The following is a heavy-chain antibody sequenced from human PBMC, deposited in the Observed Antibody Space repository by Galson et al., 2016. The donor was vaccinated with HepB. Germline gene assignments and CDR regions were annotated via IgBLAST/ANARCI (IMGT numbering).Heavy chain of an antibody. CDR3: ARAAGDYGNDGFPNFDY. V-gene: IGHV3-23*01. J-gene: IGHJ4*02. CDR2: ISGSDGRT. D-gene: IGHD4-17*01. CDR1: GFTFSNYG. Sequence: SLRLSCAASGFTFSNYGMSWVRQAPGKGLEWVSAISGSDGRTYYADSVKGRFTISRDNSKNALFLQMNSLRDEDTAVYFCARAAGDYGNDGFPNFDYWGQGTLVTVPS.